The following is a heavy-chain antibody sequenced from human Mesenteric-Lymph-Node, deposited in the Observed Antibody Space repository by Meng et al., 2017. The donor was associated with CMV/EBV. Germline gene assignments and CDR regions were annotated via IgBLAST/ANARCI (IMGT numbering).Heavy chain of an antibody. D-gene: IGHD3-3*01. J-gene: IGHJ5*02. CDR2: IYYSGNT. V-gene: IGHV4-39*07. Sequence: GSLRLSCTVSGDSISNSNYYWGWIRQPPGKRLEWIGSIYYSGNTYNNPSLKSRVTISVDPSKNQFSLKLSSVTAADTAVYYCAASPFDNWFDPWGQGTLVTVSS. CDR3: AASPFDNWFDP. CDR1: GDSISNSNYY.